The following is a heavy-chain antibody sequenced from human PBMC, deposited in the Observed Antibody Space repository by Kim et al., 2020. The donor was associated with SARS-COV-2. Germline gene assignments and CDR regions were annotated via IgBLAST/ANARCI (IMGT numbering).Heavy chain of an antibody. V-gene: IGHV3-33*01. CDR3: ARDREFFNSSDYHSNYFAY. CDR2: ITYDGSDL. Sequence: GGSLRLSCAASGFIFGHYAMHWVRQAPGKGLEWVAMITYDGSDLKYADSVRGRFTVSRDNSKNTLFLQKTSGRLEDTAVYYCARDREFFNSSDYHSNYFAYWGQRSQLT. D-gene: IGHD3-22*01. J-gene: IGHJ4*02. CDR1: GFIFGHYA.